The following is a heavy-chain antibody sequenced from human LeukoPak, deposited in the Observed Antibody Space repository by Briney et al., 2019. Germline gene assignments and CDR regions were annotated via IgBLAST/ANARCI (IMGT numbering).Heavy chain of an antibody. CDR1: GFTFSSYS. CDR3: ARALVAGTIPRPFDY. J-gene: IGHJ4*02. CDR2: ISSSSSYI. V-gene: IGHV3-21*01. D-gene: IGHD6-19*01. Sequence: GGSLRLSCAASGFTFSSYSMNWVRQAPGKGLEWVSSISSSSSYIYYADSVKGRFTISRDNAKNSLYLQMNSLRAEDTAVYYCARALVAGTIPRPFDYWGQGTLVTVSS.